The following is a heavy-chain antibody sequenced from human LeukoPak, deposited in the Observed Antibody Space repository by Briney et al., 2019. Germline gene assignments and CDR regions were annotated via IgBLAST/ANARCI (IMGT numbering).Heavy chain of an antibody. J-gene: IGHJ6*02. Sequence: GASVKVSCKASGYTFTSYGISWVRQAPGQGLEWMGWISAYNGNTNYAQKLQGRVTMTTDTFTSTAYMELRSLRSDDTAVYYCAREGRSGSRRTHYYYGMDVWGQGTTVTVSS. CDR3: AREGRSGSRRTHYYYGMDV. D-gene: IGHD3-10*01. V-gene: IGHV1-18*01. CDR1: GYTFTSYG. CDR2: ISAYNGNT.